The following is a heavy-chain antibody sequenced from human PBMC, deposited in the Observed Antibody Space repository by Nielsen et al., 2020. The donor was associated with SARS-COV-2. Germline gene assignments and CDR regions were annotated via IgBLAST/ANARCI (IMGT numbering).Heavy chain of an antibody. Sequence: WIRQPPGKGLEWIGYIYYSGSTNYNPSLKSRVTISVDTSKNQFSLKLSSVTAADTAVYYCARVGIVGATRAFGYWGQGTLVTVSS. CDR3: ARVGIVGATRAFGY. J-gene: IGHJ4*02. V-gene: IGHV4-59*01. D-gene: IGHD1-26*01. CDR2: IYYSGST.